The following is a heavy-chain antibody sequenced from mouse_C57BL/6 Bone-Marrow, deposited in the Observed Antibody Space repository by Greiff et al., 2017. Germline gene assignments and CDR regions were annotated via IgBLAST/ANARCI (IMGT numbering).Heavy chain of an antibody. CDR2: IYPGSGST. D-gene: IGHD1-1*02. V-gene: IGHV1-55*01. CDR1: GYTFTSYW. CDR3: ARGNYAHYAMDY. Sequence: QVHVKQPGAELVKPGASVKMSCKASGYTFTSYWITWVKQRPGQGLEWIGDIYPGSGSTNYNEKFKSKATLTVDTSSSTAYMQLSSLTSEDSAVYYCARGNYAHYAMDYWGQGTSVTVSS. J-gene: IGHJ4*01.